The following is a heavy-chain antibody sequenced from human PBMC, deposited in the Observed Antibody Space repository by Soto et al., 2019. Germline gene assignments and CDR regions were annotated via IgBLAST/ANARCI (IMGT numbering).Heavy chain of an antibody. V-gene: IGHV3-74*01. J-gene: IGHJ4*02. D-gene: IGHD1-26*01. CDR2: IDSDGRST. CDR3: ARGASGSPLHLDS. Sequence: PGGSLRLSCAASGFTSSSYWMHWVRQAPGKGLVWVSRIDSDGRSTTYADSVKGRFTISRDNAKNTLYLQMNSLRVEDTAVYYCARGASGSPLHLDSWGQGTLVTVSS. CDR1: GFTSSSYW.